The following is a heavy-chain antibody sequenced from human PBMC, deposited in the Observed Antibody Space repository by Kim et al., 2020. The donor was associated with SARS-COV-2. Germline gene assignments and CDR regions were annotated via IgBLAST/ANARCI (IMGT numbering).Heavy chain of an antibody. J-gene: IGHJ1*01. Sequence: GGSLRLSCAASGFTVTNKYLSWVRQAPGKGLHWVSIIYSGGSTDYADSVKGRFTISRDSSKNTVYLQMNSLRAADTAVYYCSTGGYGHSIDFCGQSTLVT. D-gene: IGHD5-18*01. CDR3: STGGYGHSIDF. V-gene: IGHV3-66*01. CDR1: GFTVTNKY. CDR2: IYSGGST.